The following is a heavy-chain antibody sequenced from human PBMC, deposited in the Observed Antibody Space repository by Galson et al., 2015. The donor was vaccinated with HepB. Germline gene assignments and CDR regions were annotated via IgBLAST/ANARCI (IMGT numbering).Heavy chain of an antibody. CDR1: GFTVSSNY. J-gene: IGHJ4*02. CDR3: ARDRGSSGWYRIDY. V-gene: IGHV3-66*01. Sequence: SLRLSCAASGFTVSSNYMSWVRQAPGKGLEWVSVIYSGGSTYYADSVKGRFTISRDNSKNTLYLQMNSLRAEDTAVYYCARDRGSSGWYRIDYWGQGTLVTVSS. D-gene: IGHD6-19*01. CDR2: IYSGGST.